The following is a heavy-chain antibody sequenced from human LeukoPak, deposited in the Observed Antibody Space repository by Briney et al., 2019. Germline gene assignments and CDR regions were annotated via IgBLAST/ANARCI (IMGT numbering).Heavy chain of an antibody. D-gene: IGHD2-2*02. CDR3: ARQRCSSTSCYTRNAFDI. Sequence: PSETLSLTCTVSGGSISGYYWGWIRQPPGKGLEWIGYIYTSGSTDYNPSLKSRVTVSIDTSKKQFSLKLSSVTAADTAVYYCARQRCSSTSCYTRNAFDIWGQGTMVTVSS. J-gene: IGHJ3*02. V-gene: IGHV4-4*09. CDR1: GGSISGYY. CDR2: IYTSGST.